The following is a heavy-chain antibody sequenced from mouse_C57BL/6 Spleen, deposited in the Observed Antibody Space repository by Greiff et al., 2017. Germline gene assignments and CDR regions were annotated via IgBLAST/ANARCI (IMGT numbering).Heavy chain of an antibody. Sequence: DVKLQESGPGLVKPSQSLSLTCSVTGYSITSGYYWNWIRQFPGNKLEWMGYISYDGSNNYNPSLKNRISITRDTSKNQFFLKLNSVTTEDTATYYCARDYYGSGAMDYWGQGTSVTVSS. J-gene: IGHJ4*01. CDR3: ARDYYGSGAMDY. V-gene: IGHV3-6*01. CDR2: ISYDGSN. CDR1: GYSITSGYY. D-gene: IGHD1-1*01.